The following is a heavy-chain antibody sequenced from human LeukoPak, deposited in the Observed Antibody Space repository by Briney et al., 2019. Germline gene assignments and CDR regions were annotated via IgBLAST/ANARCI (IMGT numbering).Heavy chain of an antibody. D-gene: IGHD2-21*02. CDR3: AKDLFRFSLTVVVTATDSQGYAFDI. CDR1: GFTFSSYA. CDR2: ISSNGGST. Sequence: SGGSLRLSCAASGFTFSSYAMHWVRQAPGKGLEYVSAISSNGGSTYYANSVKGRFTISRDNSKNTLYLQMNSLRAEDTAVYYCAKDLFRFSLTVVVTATDSQGYAFDIWGQGTMVTVSS. V-gene: IGHV3-64*01. J-gene: IGHJ3*02.